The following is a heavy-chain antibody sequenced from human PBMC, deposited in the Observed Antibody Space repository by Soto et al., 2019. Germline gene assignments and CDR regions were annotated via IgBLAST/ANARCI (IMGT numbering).Heavy chain of an antibody. CDR3: TRSRYSSGLVDY. J-gene: IGHJ4*02. Sequence: GGSLRLSCAASGFTFSGSAMHWVRQASGKGLEWVGRIRSKANSYATAYAASVKGRFTISRDDSKNTAYLQMNSLKTEDTAVYYCTRSRYSSGLVDYWGQGTLVTVSS. D-gene: IGHD6-19*01. CDR1: GFTFSGSA. CDR2: IRSKANSYAT. V-gene: IGHV3-73*01.